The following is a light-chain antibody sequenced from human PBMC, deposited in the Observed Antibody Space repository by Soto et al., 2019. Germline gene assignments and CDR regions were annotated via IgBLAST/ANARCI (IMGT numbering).Light chain of an antibody. Sequence: QAVVTQPPSVSGAPGQRVTISCTGSSSNIGACYDVHWYQQLPGTAPKLLIYGNSNRPSGVPDRFSGSKSGTSASLAITGLQAEDEADYYCQSYASSLSGLVFGGGTKLTVL. CDR3: QSYASSLSGLV. CDR1: SSNIGACYD. J-gene: IGLJ2*01. CDR2: GNS. V-gene: IGLV1-40*01.